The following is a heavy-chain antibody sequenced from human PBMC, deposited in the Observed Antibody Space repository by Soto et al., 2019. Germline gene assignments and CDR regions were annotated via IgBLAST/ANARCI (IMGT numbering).Heavy chain of an antibody. CDR1: GDSINSSSYY. CDR3: ARHEIWGYSSGWIDY. CDR2: IYYSGTT. V-gene: IGHV4-39*01. Sequence: PSETLSLTCTVSGDSINSSSYYWAWIRQPPGKGLEWIGSIYYSGTTHYNPSLKSRVTIFVDTPKNQFSLNLRSVTATDTAVFYCARHEIWGYSSGWIDYWGQGTPVTVSS. D-gene: IGHD6-19*01. J-gene: IGHJ4*02.